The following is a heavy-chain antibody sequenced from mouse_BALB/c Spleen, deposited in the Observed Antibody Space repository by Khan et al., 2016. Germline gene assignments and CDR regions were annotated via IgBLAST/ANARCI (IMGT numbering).Heavy chain of an antibody. D-gene: IGHD1-1*01. CDR1: GDSITSGY. Sequence: EVQLQESGPSLVKPSQTLSLTCSVTGDSITSGYWNWIRKFPGNKLEYMGYISYSGSTYYNPSLKSRISITRDTSKNQYYLQLNSVTTEDTATYYCARWGYGSSWSFDYWGQGTTLTVSS. J-gene: IGHJ2*01. CDR2: ISYSGST. CDR3: ARWGYGSSWSFDY. V-gene: IGHV3-8*02.